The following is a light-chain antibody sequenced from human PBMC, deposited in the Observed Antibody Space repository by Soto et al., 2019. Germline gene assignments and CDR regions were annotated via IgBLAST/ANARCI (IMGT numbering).Light chain of an antibody. Sequence: QSALTQPASVSGSPGQSITISCTGTSSDVGSYNLVSWYQQHPGKAPKLMIYEVSKRPSGVSNRFSASKSGNTASLTISGLQAEDEADYYCCSYAGSSTLVFGGGTKVTVL. CDR2: EVS. V-gene: IGLV2-23*02. CDR3: CSYAGSSTLV. J-gene: IGLJ3*02. CDR1: SSDVGSYNL.